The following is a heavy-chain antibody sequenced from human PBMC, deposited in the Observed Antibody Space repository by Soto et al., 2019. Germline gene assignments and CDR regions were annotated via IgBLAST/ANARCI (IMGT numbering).Heavy chain of an antibody. D-gene: IGHD3-10*01. Sequence: SETLSLTCTVSGGSISSYYWSWIRQPPGKGLEWIGYIYYSGSTNYNPSLKSRVTVSVDTSKNQFSLKLSSVTAADTAVYYCARDRGSGSYYGFDPWGQGTLVTV. CDR2: IYYSGST. J-gene: IGHJ5*02. CDR3: ARDRGSGSYYGFDP. CDR1: GGSISSYY. V-gene: IGHV4-59*01.